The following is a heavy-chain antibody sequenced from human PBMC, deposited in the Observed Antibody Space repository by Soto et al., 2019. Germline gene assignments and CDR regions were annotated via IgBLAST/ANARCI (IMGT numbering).Heavy chain of an antibody. V-gene: IGHV3-53*01. CDR1: GFTVSSNY. J-gene: IGHJ4*02. Sequence: VGSLRLSCASSGFTVSSNYMSCVRQAPGKGLEWVSVIYSGGSTYYADSVKGRFTIYRDNSKNTLYLQMNSLRAEDTAVYYCARDLTRHTYFEYWGQGTLVSVS. D-gene: IGHD3-9*01. CDR3: ARDLTRHTYFEY. CDR2: IYSGGST.